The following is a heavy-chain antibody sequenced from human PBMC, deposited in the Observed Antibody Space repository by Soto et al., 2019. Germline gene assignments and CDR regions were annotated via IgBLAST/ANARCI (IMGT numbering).Heavy chain of an antibody. V-gene: IGHV3-48*01. D-gene: IGHD2-2*01. CDR3: TRSAYMDV. J-gene: IGHJ6*03. Sequence: PGGSLRLSCAASGFTFSSYSMNWVRRAPGKGLEWVSYISSGSSTIYYADSVKGRFTISRDNAKNSLYLQMDSLRAEDTAVYYATRSAYMDVWGTGTTVTVSS. CDR2: ISSGSSTI. CDR1: GFTFSSYS.